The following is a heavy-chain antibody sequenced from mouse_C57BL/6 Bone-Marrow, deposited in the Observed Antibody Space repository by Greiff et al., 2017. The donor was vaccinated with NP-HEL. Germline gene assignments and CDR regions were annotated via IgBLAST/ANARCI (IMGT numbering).Heavy chain of an antibody. D-gene: IGHD2-3*01. V-gene: IGHV1-18*01. CDR1: GYTFTDYN. J-gene: IGHJ1*03. Sequence: VQLQQSGPELVKPGASVKIPCKASGYTFTDYNMDWVKQSHGKSLEWIGDINPNNGGTIYNQKFKGKATLTVDKSSSTAYMELRSLTSEDTAVYYCARDDGYYIYWYFDVWGTGTTVTVSS. CDR2: INPNNGGT. CDR3: ARDDGYYIYWYFDV.